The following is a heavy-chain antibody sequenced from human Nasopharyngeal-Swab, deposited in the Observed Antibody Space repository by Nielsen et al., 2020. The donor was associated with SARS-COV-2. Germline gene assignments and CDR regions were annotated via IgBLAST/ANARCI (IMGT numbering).Heavy chain of an antibody. CDR3: AREGGRSSSTWYYYSYGMDV. D-gene: IGHD6-13*01. Sequence: GRQMPGKGLEWDASISGSNNYTYYADPVKGRFTISRDNAKNSLFLQVNSLRAEDTAVYYCAREGGRSSSTWYYYSYGMDVWGQGTTVTVSS. CDR2: ISGSNNYT. J-gene: IGHJ6*02. V-gene: IGHV3-21*06.